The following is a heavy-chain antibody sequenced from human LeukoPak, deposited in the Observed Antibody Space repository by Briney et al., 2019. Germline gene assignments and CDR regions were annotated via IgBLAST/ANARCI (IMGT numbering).Heavy chain of an antibody. J-gene: IGHJ4*02. D-gene: IGHD1-26*01. CDR2: IKSKTDGGTT. CDR1: GFTFSNAW. V-gene: IGHV3-15*07. Sequence: GGSLRLSCAASGFTFSNAWMNWVRQAPGKGLEWVGRIKSKTDGGTTDYAAPVKGRFTISRDDSKNTLYLQMDSLKTEDTAVYYCTPYRKIGGNYHFDYWGQGTLVTVSS. CDR3: TPYRKIGGNYHFDY.